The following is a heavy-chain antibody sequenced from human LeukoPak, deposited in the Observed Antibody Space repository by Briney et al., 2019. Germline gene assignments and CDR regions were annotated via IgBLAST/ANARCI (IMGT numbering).Heavy chain of an antibody. J-gene: IGHJ4*02. CDR3: ARTIDPLGVIVPSALSYVD. V-gene: IGHV2-5*02. D-gene: IGHD2/OR15-2a*01. CDR1: GFSLTTSRVG. CDR2: IYLDDDE. Sequence: SGPTLVKPTQTLTLTCTFSGFSLTTSRVGVGWIRQLPGKAPEWLALIYLDDDERYNASLKSRLTITKDTSRKQVVLTMTKMDPVDTGTYYCARTIDPLGVIVPSALSYVDWGQGTLVTVSS.